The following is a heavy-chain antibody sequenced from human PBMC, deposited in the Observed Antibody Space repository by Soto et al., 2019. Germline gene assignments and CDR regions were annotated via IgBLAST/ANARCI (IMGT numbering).Heavy chain of an antibody. CDR1: GFTFSRYA. CDR2: ISYDGSNK. V-gene: IGHV3-30-3*01. D-gene: IGHD6-19*01. J-gene: IGHJ4*02. CDR3: AISGYNSGSLDY. Sequence: GGSLRLSCAASGFTFSRYAMHWVRQAPGKGLEWVALISYDGSNKYYADSVKGRFTISRDNSKNTLYLQMNSLRAEDTAVYYRAISGYNSGSLDYWGQGTLVTVSS.